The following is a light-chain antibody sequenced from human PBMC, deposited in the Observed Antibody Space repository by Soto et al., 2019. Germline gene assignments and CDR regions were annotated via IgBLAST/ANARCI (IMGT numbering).Light chain of an antibody. Sequence: QSVLTQPPSASGTPGQRVTISCSGSSSNIGRNTVNWYQQLPGTAPKLLIYSNNQRPSGVPDRFSGSKSGTSASLAISGLQSVDEADYYCAAWDDRLNGWVFGGGTKLTVL. J-gene: IGLJ3*02. V-gene: IGLV1-44*01. CDR3: AAWDDRLNGWV. CDR2: SNN. CDR1: SSNIGRNT.